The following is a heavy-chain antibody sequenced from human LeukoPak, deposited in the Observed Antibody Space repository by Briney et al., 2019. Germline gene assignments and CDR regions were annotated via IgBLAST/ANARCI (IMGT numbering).Heavy chain of an antibody. CDR2: INWNGGST. Sequence: PGGSLRLYCAAPGFILDDYGMSWVRQAPGQGLASLSGINWNGGSTGYADSVKGRFTISRDNAKNSLYLQMNSLRAEDTALYYCARDTAGATTFDYWGQGTLVTVSS. V-gene: IGHV3-20*04. CDR1: GFILDDYG. D-gene: IGHD1-26*01. CDR3: ARDTAGATTFDY. J-gene: IGHJ4*02.